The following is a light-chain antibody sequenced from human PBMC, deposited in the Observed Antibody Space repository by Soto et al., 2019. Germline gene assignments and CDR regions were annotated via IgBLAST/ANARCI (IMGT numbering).Light chain of an antibody. Sequence: QSVLTQPPSVSGSPGQSVTISCTGTSSDVGSYNRVSWYQQPPGIAPKLMIYEVSNRPSGVPDRFSGSKSGNTASLTISGLQAEDEADYYCSLYTSSSLYVFGTGTKVTVL. CDR1: SSDVGSYNR. CDR2: EVS. V-gene: IGLV2-18*01. J-gene: IGLJ1*01. CDR3: SLYTSSSLYV.